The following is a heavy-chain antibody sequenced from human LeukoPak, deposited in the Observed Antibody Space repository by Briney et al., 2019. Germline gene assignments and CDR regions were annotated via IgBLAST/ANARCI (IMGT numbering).Heavy chain of an antibody. Sequence: GGSLRLSCVVSGFTFGSYGMTWVRQAPGKGLEWVSSIFPSGGEIHYADSVRGRFTISRDNSKSTLSLQMNSLRAEDTAIYYCATYRQVLLPFESWGQGTLVTVSS. CDR1: GFTFGSYG. CDR2: IFPSGGEI. J-gene: IGHJ4*02. V-gene: IGHV3-23*01. CDR3: ATYRQVLLPFES. D-gene: IGHD2-8*02.